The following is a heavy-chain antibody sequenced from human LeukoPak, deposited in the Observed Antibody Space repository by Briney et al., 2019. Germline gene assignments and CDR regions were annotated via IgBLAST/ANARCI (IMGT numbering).Heavy chain of an antibody. V-gene: IGHV3-48*04. D-gene: IGHD2/OR15-2a*01. CDR1: GFTFGPYT. CDR3: ARSTLSAQAFDI. Sequence: PGGSLRLSCAASGFTFGPYTMNWVRQAPGKGLEWVSYISSSSDTIYYADSVKGRFTISRDNAKNSLYLQMNSLRAEDTAVYYCARSTLSAQAFDIWGQGTMVTVSS. J-gene: IGHJ3*02. CDR2: ISSSSDTI.